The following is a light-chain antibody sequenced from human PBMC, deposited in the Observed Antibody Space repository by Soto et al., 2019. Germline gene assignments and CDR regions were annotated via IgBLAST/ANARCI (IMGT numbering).Light chain of an antibody. J-gene: IGKJ2*01. CDR3: QQYNNWYI. V-gene: IGKV3-15*01. CDR1: QSVGSN. CDR2: GAS. Sequence: EIVMTQSPATLSVSPGERATLSCRASQSVGSNLAWYQQRPGQAPRLLIYGASTRATGIPARFSGSGSGTEFTLTISSLQSEDFAVYYCQQYNNWYIFGQGTKLEIK.